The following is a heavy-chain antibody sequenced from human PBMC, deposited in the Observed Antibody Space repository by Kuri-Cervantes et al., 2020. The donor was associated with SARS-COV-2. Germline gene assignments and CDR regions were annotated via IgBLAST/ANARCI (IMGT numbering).Heavy chain of an antibody. V-gene: IGHV4-39*01. CDR1: GGSISSGDHY. Sequence: SETLSLTCTVSGGSISSGDHYWGWIRQPPGKGLEWIGSIYYSGSTYYNPSLKSRVTISVDTSKNQFSLKLSSVTAADTAVYYCARHGGRNPPHFDYWGQGTLVTVSS. CDR3: ARHGGRNPPHFDY. CDR2: IYYSGST. D-gene: IGHD1-14*01. J-gene: IGHJ4*02.